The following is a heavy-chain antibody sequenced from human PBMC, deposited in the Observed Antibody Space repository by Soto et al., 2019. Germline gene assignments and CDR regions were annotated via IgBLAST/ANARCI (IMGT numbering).Heavy chain of an antibody. J-gene: IGHJ3*02. CDR1: GGTFSSYT. CDR2: IIPILGIA. V-gene: IGHV1-69*02. D-gene: IGHD3-3*01. CDR3: ATYTIFGVVYDAFDI. Sequence: SVKVSCKASGGTFSSYTISWVRQAPGQGLEWMGRIIPILGIANYAQKFQGRVTMTEDTSTDTAYMELSSLRSEDTAVYYCATYTIFGVVYDAFDIWGQGTMVTVS.